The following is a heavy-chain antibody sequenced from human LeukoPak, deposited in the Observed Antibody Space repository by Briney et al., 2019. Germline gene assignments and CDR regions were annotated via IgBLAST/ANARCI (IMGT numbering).Heavy chain of an antibody. V-gene: IGHV4-34*01. CDR1: GGSFSGYY. CDR2: INHSGST. Sequence: SETLSLTCAVYGGSFSGYYWSWIRQPPGKGLEWIGEINHSGSTNYNPSLKSRVTMSVDTSKNQFSLKLSSVTAADTAVYYCARHNYYDSSGYYSPYDYWGQGTLVTVSS. CDR3: ARHNYYDSSGYYSPYDY. D-gene: IGHD3-22*01. J-gene: IGHJ4*02.